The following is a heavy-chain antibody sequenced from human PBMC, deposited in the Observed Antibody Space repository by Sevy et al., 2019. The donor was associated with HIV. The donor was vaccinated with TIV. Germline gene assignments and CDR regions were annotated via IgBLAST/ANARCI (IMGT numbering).Heavy chain of an antibody. V-gene: IGHV4-30-2*01. CDR1: GGSISSGGYS. Sequence: SETLSLTCAVSGGSISSGGYSWSWIRQPPGKGLEWIGYIYHSGSSYYNPSLKSRVTISVDRSKNQISLKLSSVTAADTAVYYCARGIAAAGTRGVDYWGQGTLVTVSS. J-gene: IGHJ4*02. CDR3: ARGIAAAGTRGVDY. CDR2: IYHSGSS. D-gene: IGHD6-13*01.